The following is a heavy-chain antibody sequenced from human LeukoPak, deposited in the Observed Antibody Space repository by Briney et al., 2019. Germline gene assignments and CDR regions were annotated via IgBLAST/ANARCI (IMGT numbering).Heavy chain of an antibody. J-gene: IGHJ5*02. D-gene: IGHD3-16*01. CDR1: GFTFSNYW. CDR3: ARVHSHGGYP. Sequence: GGSLRLSCAASGFTFSNYWMSWVRQAPGKGLEWVANIKQDGSEKYYVDSVKGRFTNSRDNAKNSLFLQMNSLRAEDTAVFYCARVHSHGGYPWGQGTLVTVSS. V-gene: IGHV3-7*01. CDR2: IKQDGSEK.